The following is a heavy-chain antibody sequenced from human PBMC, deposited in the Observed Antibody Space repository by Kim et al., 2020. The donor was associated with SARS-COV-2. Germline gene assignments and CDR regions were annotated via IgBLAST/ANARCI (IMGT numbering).Heavy chain of an antibody. D-gene: IGHD6-19*01. CDR1: GGSISSGGHY. V-gene: IGHV4-31*03. J-gene: IGHJ6*02. CDR2: IYYSGST. Sequence: SETLSLTCTVSGGSISSGGHYWSWIRQHPGKGLEWIGSIYYSGSTYYNPSLKSRVTVSVDTSKNQFSLKLSSVTAADTAVYFCASLHSSGWSYQYGMDVWGQGTTVIVSS. CDR3: ASLHSSGWSYQYGMDV.